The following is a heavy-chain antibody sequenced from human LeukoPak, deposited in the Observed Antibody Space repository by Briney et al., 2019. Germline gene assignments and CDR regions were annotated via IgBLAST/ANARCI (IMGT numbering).Heavy chain of an antibody. V-gene: IGHV3-7*01. J-gene: IGHJ3*02. CDR3: ARFIASPGPDAFDI. CDR1: GFNSGNYW. D-gene: IGHD6-13*01. CDR2: IKQDGIET. Sequence: GGSLRLSCAASGFNSGNYWMSLVRQAPGQRLEWLANIKQDGIETYYLDSVKGRFTISRDSARNSVYLQMNSLRADETAVYFCARFIASPGPDAFDIWGQGTLVTVSS.